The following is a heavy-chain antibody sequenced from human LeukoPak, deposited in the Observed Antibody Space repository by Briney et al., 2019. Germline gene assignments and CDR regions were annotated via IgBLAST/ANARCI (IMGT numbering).Heavy chain of an antibody. CDR1: GGSISSYY. CDR2: IYYSGST. D-gene: IGHD1-26*01. Sequence: SETLSLTCTVSGGSISSYYWSWIRQPPGKGLEWIGYIYYSGSTNYNPSLKSRVTILVDTSKNQFSLKLSSVTAADTAVYYCARVGFALQIDYWGQGTLVTVSS. J-gene: IGHJ4*02. CDR3: ARVGFALQIDY. V-gene: IGHV4-59*01.